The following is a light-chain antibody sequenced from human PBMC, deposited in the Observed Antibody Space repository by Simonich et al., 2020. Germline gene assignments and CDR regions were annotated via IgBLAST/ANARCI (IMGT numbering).Light chain of an antibody. V-gene: IGLV2-23*03. CDR1: SSDVGGYNY. J-gene: IGLJ2*01. Sequence: QSALTQPASVSGSPGQSITISCTGTSSDVGGYNYVSWYQQHPGKAPKLMIYEGSKRPSGFSNRFSGSKSGNTASLTISGLQAEDEADYYCCSYAGSSTFVVFGGGTKLTVL. CDR3: CSYAGSSTFVV. CDR2: EGS.